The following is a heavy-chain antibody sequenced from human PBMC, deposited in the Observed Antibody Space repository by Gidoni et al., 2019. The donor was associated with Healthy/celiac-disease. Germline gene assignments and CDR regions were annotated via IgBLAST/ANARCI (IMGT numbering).Heavy chain of an antibody. D-gene: IGHD3-16*02. Sequence: QVQLQQWGAGLLKPSETLSLTCAVYGGSFSGYYWSWIRQPPGKGLEWIGEINHSGSTNYNPSLKSRVTISVDTSKNQFSLKLSSVTAADTAVYYCARGSIMITFGGVIVLDAFDIWGQGTMVTVSS. CDR2: INHSGST. V-gene: IGHV4-34*01. J-gene: IGHJ3*02. CDR3: ARGSIMITFGGVIVLDAFDI. CDR1: GGSFSGYY.